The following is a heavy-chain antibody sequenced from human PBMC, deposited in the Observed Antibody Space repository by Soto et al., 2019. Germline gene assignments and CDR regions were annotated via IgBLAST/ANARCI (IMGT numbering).Heavy chain of an antibody. CDR1: GYTFTSYG. V-gene: IGHV1-18*01. J-gene: IGHJ6*02. CDR3: ARDRGAYGMDV. Sequence: QVQLVQSGAEVKKPGASVKVSCKASGYTFTSYGISWVRQAPGQGLECMGWISSYNGNTNYAQKLQGRVTMTTDTPTRTAYMELRSLRSDDTAVYYCARDRGAYGMDVWGQGTTVTVSS. CDR2: ISSYNGNT.